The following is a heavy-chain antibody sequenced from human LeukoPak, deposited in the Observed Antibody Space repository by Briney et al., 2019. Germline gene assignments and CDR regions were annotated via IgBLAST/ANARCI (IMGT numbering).Heavy chain of an antibody. Sequence: GASVKVSCTASGYAFNTYGISWVRQAPGQGLEWVGWISVYNGNTHYAQKLQDRVTLTADTSTNTAYMEVRSLRPDDTAVYYCTRTTFLGSTYFQHWGQGTLVTVSS. J-gene: IGHJ1*01. CDR3: TRTTFLGSTYFQH. D-gene: IGHD1-1*01. V-gene: IGHV1-18*04. CDR2: ISVYNGNT. CDR1: GYAFNTYG.